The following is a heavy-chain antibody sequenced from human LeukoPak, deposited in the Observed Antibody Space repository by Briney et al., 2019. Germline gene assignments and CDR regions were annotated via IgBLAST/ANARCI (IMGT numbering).Heavy chain of an antibody. D-gene: IGHD2/OR15-2a*01. J-gene: IGHJ4*02. CDR3: PADFYRXQVFDY. CDR1: GFTFTSSA. Sequence: ASVKVSCKASGFTFTSSAMQGVRQARGRRLEWIGCIVVGSGNTKYTQKFQERVTITRDMPTSTAYMELSSLRCEDTAVYYCPADFYRXQVFDYWGQXTLATVSS. V-gene: IGHV1-58*02. CDR2: IVVGSGNT.